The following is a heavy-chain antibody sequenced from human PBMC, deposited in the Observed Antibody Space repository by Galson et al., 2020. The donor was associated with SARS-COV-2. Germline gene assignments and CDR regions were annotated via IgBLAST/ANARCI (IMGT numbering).Heavy chain of an antibody. CDR1: AFTFSNYA. V-gene: IGHV3-23*01. D-gene: IGHD3-10*01. CDR3: ARATYGSGSYYTQAMDV. CDR2: MSGTGGST. Sequence: GGSLRLSCAASAFTFSNYAMSWVRQAPGKGLEWVSAMSGTGGSTHYADSVKGRFTISRDNSKNTLYLQMNSLRAEDAAVYYCARATYGSGSYYTQAMDVWGQGTTVTVS. J-gene: IGHJ6*02.